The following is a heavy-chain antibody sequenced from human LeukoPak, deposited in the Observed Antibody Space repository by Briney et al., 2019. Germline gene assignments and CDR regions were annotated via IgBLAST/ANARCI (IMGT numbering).Heavy chain of an antibody. Sequence: ASVKVSCKASGYTFTGYYMHWVRQAPGQGLEWMGWINPNSGGTNYAQKFQGRVTMTRDTSISTAYMELSRLRSDDTAVYYCARDLMTNYYDSSGYWDGGQGTLVTVSS. CDR3: ARDLMTNYYDSSGYWD. CDR1: GYTFTGYY. J-gene: IGHJ4*02. D-gene: IGHD3-22*01. CDR2: INPNSGGT. V-gene: IGHV1-2*02.